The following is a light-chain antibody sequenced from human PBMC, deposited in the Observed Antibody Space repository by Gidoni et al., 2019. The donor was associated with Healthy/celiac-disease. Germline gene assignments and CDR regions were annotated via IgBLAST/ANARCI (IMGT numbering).Light chain of an antibody. CDR2: KAS. CDR1: QSISSW. Sequence: IQMTKSPSTLSASVGDRVTITCRASQSISSWLAWYQQKPGKAPKLLIYKASSLESGVPSRFSGRGSGAEFTLTIGSLQPDDFAAYYCQQYNSYSWTFGQXTKVEIK. J-gene: IGKJ1*01. CDR3: QQYNSYSWT. V-gene: IGKV1-5*03.